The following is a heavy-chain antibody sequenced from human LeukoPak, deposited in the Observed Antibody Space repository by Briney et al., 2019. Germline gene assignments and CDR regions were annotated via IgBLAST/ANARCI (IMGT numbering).Heavy chain of an antibody. CDR1: GVSISSSNSY. CDR2: IYYSGNT. Sequence: PSETLSLTCTVSGVSISSSNSYWGWIRQPPGKGLEWIGSIYYSGNTYYNASLKSQVSISIDTSKNQFSLKLSSVTAADTAVYYCAGLISCVYSSGCDYFDYWGQGTLVTVSS. D-gene: IGHD6-19*01. CDR3: AGLISCVYSSGCDYFDY. J-gene: IGHJ4*02. V-gene: IGHV4-39*01.